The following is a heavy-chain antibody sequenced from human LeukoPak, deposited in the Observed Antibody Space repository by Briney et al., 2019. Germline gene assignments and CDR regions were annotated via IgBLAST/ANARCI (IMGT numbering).Heavy chain of an antibody. J-gene: IGHJ1*01. D-gene: IGHD2-2*01. CDR2: ISGSGGST. CDR1: GFTFSSYA. CDR3: AKDSGYRSTTSCRFQH. Sequence: GGSLRLSCAASGFTFSSYAMSWVRQAPGKGLEWVSAISGSGGSTYYADSVKGRFTISRDNSKNTLYLQMNSLRAEDTAVYYCAKDSGYRSTTSCRFQHWGQGTLVTVSS. V-gene: IGHV3-23*01.